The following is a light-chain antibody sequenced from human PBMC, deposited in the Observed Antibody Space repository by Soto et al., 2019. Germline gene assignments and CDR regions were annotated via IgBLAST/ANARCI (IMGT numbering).Light chain of an antibody. V-gene: IGLV2-14*01. Sequence: QSALTQPASVSGSLGQSITISCTGTSSDVGGFNYASWYQQHPGKAPKLMIYEVSNRPSGVSNRFSGSKSGNTASLTISGLQAEDEADYYCSSYTSSSTYVFGSGTKVTVL. CDR2: EVS. CDR3: SSYTSSSTYV. J-gene: IGLJ1*01. CDR1: SSDVGGFNY.